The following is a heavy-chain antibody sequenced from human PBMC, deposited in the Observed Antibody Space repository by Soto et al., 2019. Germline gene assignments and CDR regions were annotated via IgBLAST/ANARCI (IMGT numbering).Heavy chain of an antibody. CDR1: GYTFTSYA. CDR2: INAGNGNT. Sequence: QVPLVQSGAEVKKPGASVKVSCQASGYTFTSYAMHWVRQAPGQRLEWMGWINAGNGNTKYSQKFQGRVTITRDTSASTAYMELSSLRSEDTAVYYCARDKRYFDWLTKPNNWFDPWGQGTLVTVSS. J-gene: IGHJ5*02. CDR3: ARDKRYFDWLTKPNNWFDP. D-gene: IGHD3-9*01. V-gene: IGHV1-3*01.